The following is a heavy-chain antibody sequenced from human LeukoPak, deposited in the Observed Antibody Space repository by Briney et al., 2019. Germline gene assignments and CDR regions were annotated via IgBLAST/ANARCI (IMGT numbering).Heavy chain of an antibody. D-gene: IGHD3-10*01. Sequence: PGGSLRLSCEASGLTFSSYDMNWVRQAPGKGLEWVSYISSSGNLIHYADSVKGRFTFSRDNARNSLYLQMNSLSAEDTAVYYCARTTTPHYYGSGSYALGYWGQGTLVTVPS. V-gene: IGHV3-48*03. CDR1: GLTFSSYD. CDR3: ARTTTPHYYGSGSYALGY. CDR2: ISSSGNLI. J-gene: IGHJ4*02.